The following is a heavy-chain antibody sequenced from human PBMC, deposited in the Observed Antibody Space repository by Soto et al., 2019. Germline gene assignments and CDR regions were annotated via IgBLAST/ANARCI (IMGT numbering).Heavy chain of an antibody. J-gene: IGHJ6*02. CDR2: IIPIFGTA. V-gene: IGHV1-69*13. CDR3: ARVRRIAVAGPYGMDV. D-gene: IGHD6-19*01. Sequence: SVKVSFKASGGTFSSYAISWVRQAPGQGLEWMGGIIPIFGTANYAQKFQGRVTITADESTSTAYMELSSLRSEDTAVYYCARVRRIAVAGPYGMDVWGQGTTVTVSS. CDR1: GGTFSSYA.